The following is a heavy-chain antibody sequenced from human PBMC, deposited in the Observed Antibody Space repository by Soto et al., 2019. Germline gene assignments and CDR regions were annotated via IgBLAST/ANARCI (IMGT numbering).Heavy chain of an antibody. V-gene: IGHV3-23*01. CDR2: ISNSGLST. Sequence: GGSLRLSCVASGFTLSSYGMSWVRQPPGKGLEWVSGISNSGLSTYYADSVKGRFTISRDKSKNTLYLQMTSLRVEDTAVYCCTRAPQVEHFDYWGQGALVTVSS. CDR1: GFTLSSYG. J-gene: IGHJ4*02. CDR3: TRAPQVEHFDY.